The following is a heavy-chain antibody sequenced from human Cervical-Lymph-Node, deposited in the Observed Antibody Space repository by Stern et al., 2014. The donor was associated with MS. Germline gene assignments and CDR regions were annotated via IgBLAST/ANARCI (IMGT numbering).Heavy chain of an antibody. J-gene: IGHJ4*02. Sequence: EVQLVQSGGGLIQPGGSLRLSCAPSGFTVRSTHMSWVRQAPVRGLECVSIIFSGGATAYAVSVKGRFTISRDNSRNTLYLQMNSLRAEDTAFYYCARVPPGYGSNSFFDYWGQGNLVTVSS. V-gene: IGHV3-53*01. CDR1: GFTVRSTH. D-gene: IGHD4-23*01. CDR3: ARVPPGYGSNSFFDY. CDR2: IFSGGAT.